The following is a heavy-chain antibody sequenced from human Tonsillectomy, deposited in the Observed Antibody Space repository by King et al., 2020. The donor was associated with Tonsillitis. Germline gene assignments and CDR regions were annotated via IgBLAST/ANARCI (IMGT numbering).Heavy chain of an antibody. CDR2: ISYDGSNK. J-gene: IGHJ4*02. Sequence: VQLVESGGGVVQPGRSLRLSCAASGFTFSSYAMHWVRQAPGKGLEWVAVISYDGSNKYYADSVKGRFTISRDNSKNTLYLQMNSLRAEATAVYYCASESTVTTLDYWGQGTLVTVSS. D-gene: IGHD4-17*01. V-gene: IGHV3-30-3*01. CDR1: GFTFSSYA. CDR3: ASESTVTTLDY.